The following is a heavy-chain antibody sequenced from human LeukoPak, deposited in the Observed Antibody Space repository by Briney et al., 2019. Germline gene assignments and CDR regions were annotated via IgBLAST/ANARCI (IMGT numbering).Heavy chain of an antibody. J-gene: IGHJ4*02. CDR1: GFTLSSYW. CDR3: ARVGTDLWFGELLFHFDY. CDR2: IKQDGSEK. Sequence: GGSLRLSCAAPGFTLSSYWMCWVRQAPGKGLEWVANIKQDGSEKYYLDSVKGRFTISRDNAKNSLYLQMNSLRAEDTAVYYCARVGTDLWFGELLFHFDYWGQGTLVTVSS. V-gene: IGHV3-7*03. D-gene: IGHD3-10*01.